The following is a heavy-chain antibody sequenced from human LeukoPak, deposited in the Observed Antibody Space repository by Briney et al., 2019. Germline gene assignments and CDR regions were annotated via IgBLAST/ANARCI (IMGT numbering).Heavy chain of an antibody. J-gene: IGHJ4*02. CDR3: AREPYDSSGQPRSGFDY. CDR1: GYTFTGYY. D-gene: IGHD3-22*01. V-gene: IGHV1-46*01. CDR2: INPSGGST. Sequence: GASVKVSCKASGYTFTGYYMHWVRQAPGQGLEWMGIINPSGGSTSYAQKFQGRVTMTRDTSTSTVYMELSSLRSEDTAVYYCAREPYDSSGQPRSGFDYWGQGTLVTVSS.